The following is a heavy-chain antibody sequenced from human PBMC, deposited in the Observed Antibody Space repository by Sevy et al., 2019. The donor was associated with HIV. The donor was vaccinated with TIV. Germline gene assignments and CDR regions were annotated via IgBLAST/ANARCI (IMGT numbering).Heavy chain of an antibody. CDR1: GFNFRNYW. CDR3: ARERPEEDKSGAKFDY. Sequence: GGSLRLSCEVSGFNFRNYWMSWVRHAPGKGLEWVANIKHDGSEQYYLDSVKGRFTVSRDNGKNSLFLQMTSLRVDDGALYYCARERPEEDKSGAKFDYWGRGTLVTVSS. CDR2: IKHDGSEQ. J-gene: IGHJ4*02. V-gene: IGHV3-7*01. D-gene: IGHD3-10*01.